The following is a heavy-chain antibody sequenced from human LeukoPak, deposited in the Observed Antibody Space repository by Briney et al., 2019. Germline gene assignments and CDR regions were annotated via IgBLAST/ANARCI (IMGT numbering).Heavy chain of an antibody. Sequence: SETLSLTCTVSGGSIQNYYWSWIRQPPGKGLEWIGYKHFSGSANYNPSLKSRVTISVDTSKNQFSLKLSSVTAADTAVYYCARQYSSGSLLDYWGQGTLVTVSS. CDR1: GGSIQNYY. CDR3: ARQYSSGSLLDY. CDR2: KHFSGSA. D-gene: IGHD6-19*01. J-gene: IGHJ4*02. V-gene: IGHV4-59*08.